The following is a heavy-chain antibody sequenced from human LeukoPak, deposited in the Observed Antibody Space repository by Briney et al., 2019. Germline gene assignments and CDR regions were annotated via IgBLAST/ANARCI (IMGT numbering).Heavy chain of an antibody. CDR3: AKDQGFGYAEVDY. D-gene: IGHD5-12*01. Sequence: GGSLRLSCAASGFTFSSYSMNWVRQAPGKGLEWVSAISGSGGSTYYADSVKGRFTISRDNSKNTLYLQMNSLRAEDTAVYYCAKDQGFGYAEVDYWGQGTLVTVSS. J-gene: IGHJ4*02. V-gene: IGHV3-23*01. CDR1: GFTFSSYS. CDR2: ISGSGGST.